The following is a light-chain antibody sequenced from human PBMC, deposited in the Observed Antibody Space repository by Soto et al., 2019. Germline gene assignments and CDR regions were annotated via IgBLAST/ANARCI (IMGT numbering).Light chain of an antibody. CDR3: QQYYSTPRT. CDR2: GAS. J-gene: IGKJ1*01. Sequence: EIVMTQSPATLSVSPGDRATLSCRASQSVSSIAWYQQKPGQPPRLLIYGASRRATNIPARFSGGGSDTEFTLTISTLQSEDFAVYYCQQYYSTPRTFGQGTKVEIK. V-gene: IGKV3-15*01. CDR1: QSVSS.